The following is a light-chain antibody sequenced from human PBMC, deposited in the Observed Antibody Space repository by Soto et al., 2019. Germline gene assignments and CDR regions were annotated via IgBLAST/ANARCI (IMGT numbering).Light chain of an antibody. J-gene: IGLJ7*01. CDR3: CSFAGSGIVI. Sequence: QSVLTQPASVSGSPEQSITISCNGTSSDVGSYNLVSWYQQHPGKVPKLMIYEVSKRPSGVSNRFSGSKFGNTASLTISGLQAEDEADYYCCSFAGSGIVIFGGGTQLTVL. V-gene: IGLV2-23*02. CDR2: EVS. CDR1: SSDVGSYNL.